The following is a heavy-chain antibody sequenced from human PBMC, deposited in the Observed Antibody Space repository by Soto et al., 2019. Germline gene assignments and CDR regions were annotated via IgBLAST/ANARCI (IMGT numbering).Heavy chain of an antibody. CDR3: AKRTLAAAPDYYYGMDV. D-gene: IGHD6-13*01. J-gene: IGHJ6*02. Sequence: PGGSLRLSCAASGLIFSNYKMHWVRQAPGKGLVWVSRINTDGSITDYADSVKGRFTVSRDNPKNTLYLQMNSLRAEDTAVYYCAKRTLAAAPDYYYGMDVWGQGTTVTVSS. CDR1: GLIFSNYK. V-gene: IGHV3-74*01. CDR2: INTDGSIT.